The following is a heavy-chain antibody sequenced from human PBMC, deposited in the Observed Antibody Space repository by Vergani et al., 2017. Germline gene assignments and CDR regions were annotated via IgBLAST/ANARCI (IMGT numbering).Heavy chain of an antibody. CDR2: IWYDGSNK. D-gene: IGHD3-3*01. Sequence: QVQLVESGGGVVQPGRSLRLSCAASGFTFSSYGMHWVRQAPGKGLEWVAVIWYDGSNKYYADSVKGRFTISRDNSKNTLDLQMNSLRAEETAVYYCARGRRGYDFWSGFYDYWGQGTLVTVSS. V-gene: IGHV3-33*01. J-gene: IGHJ4*02. CDR1: GFTFSSYG. CDR3: ARGRRGYDFWSGFYDY.